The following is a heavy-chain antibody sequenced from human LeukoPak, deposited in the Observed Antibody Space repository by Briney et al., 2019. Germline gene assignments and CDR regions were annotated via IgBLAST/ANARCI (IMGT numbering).Heavy chain of an antibody. Sequence: SETLSLTCTVSGGSISSGDYYWSWIRQPPGKGLEWIGYIYYSGSTYYNPSLKSRVTISVDTSKNQFSLKLSSVTAADAAVYYCACYYDSSGYYSHFDYWGQGTLVTVSS. J-gene: IGHJ4*02. CDR3: ACYYDSSGYYSHFDY. CDR2: IYYSGST. D-gene: IGHD3-22*01. CDR1: GGSISSGDYY. V-gene: IGHV4-30-4*08.